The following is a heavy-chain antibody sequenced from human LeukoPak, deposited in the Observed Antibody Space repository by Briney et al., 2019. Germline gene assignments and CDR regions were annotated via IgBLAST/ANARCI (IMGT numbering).Heavy chain of an antibody. CDR2: INPNSGGT. V-gene: IGHV1-2*02. J-gene: IGHJ6*02. CDR1: GYTFTGYY. Sequence: ASVKVSCTASGYTFTGYYMHWVRQAPGQGLEWMGWINPNSGGTNYAQKFQGRVTMTRDTSISTAYMELSRLRSDDTAVYYCARDQWSAGNYYYYYGMDVWGQGTTVTVSS. D-gene: IGHD2-8*01. CDR3: ARDQWSAGNYYYYYGMDV.